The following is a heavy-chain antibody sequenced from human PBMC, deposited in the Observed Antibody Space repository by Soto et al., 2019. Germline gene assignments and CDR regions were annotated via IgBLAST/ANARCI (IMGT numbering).Heavy chain of an antibody. CDR2: ISYDGSNK. CDR1: GFTFSNYG. J-gene: IGHJ4*02. D-gene: IGHD3-22*01. Sequence: PGGSLRLSCADSGFTFSNYGMHWVRQAPGKGLEWVAAISYDGSNKYYADSVEGRFTISRDSSKSTVYLQMNSPRAEDTAIFYCAKDTYYYDSSGYYVFDYWGQGALVTVSS. CDR3: AKDTYYYDSSGYYVFDY. V-gene: IGHV3-30*18.